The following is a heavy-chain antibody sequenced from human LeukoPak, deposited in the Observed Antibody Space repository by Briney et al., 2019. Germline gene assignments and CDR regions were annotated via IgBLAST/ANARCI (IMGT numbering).Heavy chain of an antibody. Sequence: ASVKVSCKASGYTFTNYGISWVRQAPGQGLEWMGWISAYNGNTNYAQKLQGRVTMTTDTSTSTAYMELRSLRSDDTAVYYCARDSGPAQFDAFDIWGQGTMVTVSS. J-gene: IGHJ3*02. CDR3: ARDSGPAQFDAFDI. CDR2: ISAYNGNT. CDR1: GYTFTNYG. V-gene: IGHV1-18*04. D-gene: IGHD5-24*01.